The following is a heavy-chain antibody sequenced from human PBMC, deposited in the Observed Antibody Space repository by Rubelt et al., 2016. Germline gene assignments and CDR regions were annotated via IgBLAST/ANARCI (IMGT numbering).Heavy chain of an antibody. V-gene: IGHV3-21*01. D-gene: IGHD3-22*01. CDR1: GFTFSNYR. J-gene: IGHJ5*02. CDR2: ISSTSSYI. CDR3: AKQGGHSSSFHSDH. Sequence: GGGLVKPGGSLRLSCAASGFTFSNYRMTWVRQAPGKGLEWVSSISSTSSYIYYADSVKGRFTISRDNAKNSLYLQMNSLRDDDTAVYYCAKQGGHSSSFHSDHWGQGTLITVSS.